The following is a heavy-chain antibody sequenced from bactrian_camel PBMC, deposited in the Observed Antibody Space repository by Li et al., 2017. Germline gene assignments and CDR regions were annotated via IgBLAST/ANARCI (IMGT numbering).Heavy chain of an antibody. J-gene: IGHJ6*01. CDR3: AKDRWLGSNVEVTSDFDY. V-gene: IGHV3-1*01. CDR2: IDSAGGST. D-gene: IGHD1*01. CDR1: GGTFDGSE. Sequence: VQLVESGGGAVQTGETLILSCTTYGGTFDGSEMGWYRQAPGKGLEWVSAIDSAGGSTYYADSVKGRFTISRDNANNTLYLQMNSLKNEDMAMYYCAKDRWLGSNVEVTSDFDYWGRGTQVTVSS.